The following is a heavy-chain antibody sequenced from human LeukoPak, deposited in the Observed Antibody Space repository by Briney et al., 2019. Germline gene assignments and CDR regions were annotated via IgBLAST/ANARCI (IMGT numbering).Heavy chain of an antibody. J-gene: IGHJ5*02. CDR3: ARDLLQGFISKGP. D-gene: IGHD3-10*01. Sequence: ASVKVSCKASGYTFTSHDINWARQAPGQGLEWMEWISAYNGNTNYAQKLQGRVTMTTDTSRSTAYMELRSLRSDDTAVYYCARDLLQGFISKGPWGQGTLVTVSS. V-gene: IGHV1-18*01. CDR2: ISAYNGNT. CDR1: GYTFTSHD.